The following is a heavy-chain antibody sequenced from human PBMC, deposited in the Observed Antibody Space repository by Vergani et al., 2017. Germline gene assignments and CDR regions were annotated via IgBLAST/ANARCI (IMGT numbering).Heavy chain of an antibody. D-gene: IGHD1-1*01. V-gene: IGHV5-51*01. CDR2: IYPADSDT. J-gene: IGHJ4*02. CDR1: EYSFGNYW. CDR3: ARHTTYTDS. Sequence: VQSGDEVKKPGASVKISCKGSEYSFGNYWIGWVRQMPGKGLEWMGIIYPADSDTRYSPSFQGQVTISADKSISTAFLQWDSLKASDTALYYCARHTTYTDSWGQGTLVTVSS.